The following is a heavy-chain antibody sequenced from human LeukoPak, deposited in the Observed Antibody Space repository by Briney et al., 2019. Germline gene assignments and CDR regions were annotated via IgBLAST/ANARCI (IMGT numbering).Heavy chain of an antibody. D-gene: IGHD6-6*01. Sequence: GGSLRLSCADSGFTLSSYAMSWVRQAPGKGLEWVSGISGSGGTTYYADSVKGRFTISRDNSKNTLYLQMNSLRAEDTAVYYCATNSSSRGGFDYWGQGTLVTVSS. CDR1: GFTLSSYA. CDR2: ISGSGGTT. V-gene: IGHV3-23*01. CDR3: ATNSSSRGGFDY. J-gene: IGHJ4*02.